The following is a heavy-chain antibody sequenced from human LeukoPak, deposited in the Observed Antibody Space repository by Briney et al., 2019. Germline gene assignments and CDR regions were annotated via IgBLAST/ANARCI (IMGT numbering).Heavy chain of an antibody. CDR2: INHSGGT. V-gene: IGHV4-34*01. J-gene: IGHJ4*02. CDR3: ARVGYSYGFPDY. D-gene: IGHD5-18*01. Sequence: SETLSLTCAVYGGSFSGYYWSWIRQPPGKGLEWIGEINHSGGTNYNPSLKSRVTISVDTSKNQFSLKLSSVTAADTAVYYCARVGYSYGFPDYWGQGTLVTVSS. CDR1: GGSFSGYY.